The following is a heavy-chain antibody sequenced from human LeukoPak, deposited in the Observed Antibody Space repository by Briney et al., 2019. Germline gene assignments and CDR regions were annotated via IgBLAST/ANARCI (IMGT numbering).Heavy chain of an antibody. J-gene: IGHJ6*03. CDR3: ARGLVVVAATRGTSSYYYYMDV. CDR1: GDSVSSNSAT. V-gene: IGHV6-1*01. Sequence: SQTLSLTCAISGDSVSSNSATWTWVRQSPSRGLEWLERTYYRSKWSSDYETSVQSRITINADTSNNQFSLQLDSVTPEAPAVYYCARGLVVVAATRGTSSYYYYMDVWGKGTTVTVSS. D-gene: IGHD2-15*01. CDR2: TYYRSKWSS.